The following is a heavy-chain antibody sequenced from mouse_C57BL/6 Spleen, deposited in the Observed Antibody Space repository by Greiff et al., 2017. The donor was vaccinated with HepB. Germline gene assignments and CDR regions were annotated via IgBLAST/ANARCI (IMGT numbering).Heavy chain of an antibody. CDR3: TRKDFNTY. D-gene: IGHD5-1-1*01. CDR2: IDPDTGGT. CDR1: GYTFTDYE. V-gene: IGHV1-15*01. Sequence: VQLQQSGAELVRPGASVTLSCKASGYTFTDYEMHWVKQTPVHGLEWIGAIDPDTGGTAYNQKFKGKAILTADKSSSTAYMELRSLTSEDSAVYYCTRKDFNTYWGQGTTLTVSS. J-gene: IGHJ2*01.